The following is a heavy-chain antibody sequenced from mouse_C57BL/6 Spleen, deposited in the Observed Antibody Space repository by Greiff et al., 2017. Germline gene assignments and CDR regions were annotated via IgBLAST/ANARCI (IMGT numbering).Heavy chain of an antibody. V-gene: IGHV1-64*01. Sequence: QVQLQQPGAELVKPGASVKLSCKASGYTFTSYWMHWVKQRPGQGLEWIGMIHPNSGSTNYNEKFKSKATLTVDKSSSTTYMQLNSLTSDDSAVYYCARDAYDYDFAYWGQGTLVTVSA. D-gene: IGHD2-4*01. CDR1: GYTFTSYW. CDR2: IHPNSGST. CDR3: ARDAYDYDFAY. J-gene: IGHJ3*01.